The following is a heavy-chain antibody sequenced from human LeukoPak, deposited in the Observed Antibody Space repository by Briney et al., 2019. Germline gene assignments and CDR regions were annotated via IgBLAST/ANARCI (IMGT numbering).Heavy chain of an antibody. V-gene: IGHV3-7*03. CDR1: GITSSRYW. CDR2: IKQDGGEK. J-gene: IGHJ4*02. CDR3: ARDGRPLDY. Sequence: GGSLRLSCVDSGITSSRYWMSWVRQAPGKGLEWVANIKQDGGEKYYADSVKDRFTISRDNAKNSLYLQMNSLRVGDTAVYHCARDGRPLDYWGQGTLVTVSS.